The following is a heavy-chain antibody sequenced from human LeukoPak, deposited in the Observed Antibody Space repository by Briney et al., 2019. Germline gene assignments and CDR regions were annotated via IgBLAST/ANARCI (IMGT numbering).Heavy chain of an antibody. CDR2: ISGSGGST. Sequence: GGSLRLSCAASGLTFSSYAMSWVRQAPGKGLEWVSAISGSGGSTYYADSVKGRFTISRDNSKNTLYLQMNSLRAEDTAVYYCARMGATDDAFDIWGQGTMVTVSS. D-gene: IGHD1-26*01. J-gene: IGHJ3*02. V-gene: IGHV3-23*01. CDR3: ARMGATDDAFDI. CDR1: GLTFSSYA.